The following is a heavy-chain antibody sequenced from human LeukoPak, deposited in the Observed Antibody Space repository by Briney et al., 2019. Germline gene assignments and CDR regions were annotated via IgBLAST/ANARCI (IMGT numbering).Heavy chain of an antibody. D-gene: IGHD2-2*01. Sequence: GGSLRLSCAASGFTFSSYGMSWVRQAPGKGLEWVSAVSDSGDGARTYYADSVKGRFTISRDNAKSTLYLQMNSLRAEDTAVYYCASSTQISKYADYWGQGALVTVSS. CDR2: VSDSGDGART. CDR3: ASSTQISKYADY. J-gene: IGHJ4*02. V-gene: IGHV3-23*01. CDR1: GFTFSSYG.